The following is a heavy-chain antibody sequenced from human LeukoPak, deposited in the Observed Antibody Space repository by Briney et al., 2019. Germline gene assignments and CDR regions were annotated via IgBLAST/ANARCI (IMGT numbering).Heavy chain of an antibody. CDR3: ARGRIAAAGTREGDWFDP. CDR1: GFTFSTYW. D-gene: IGHD6-13*01. CDR2: INNDGSST. Sequence: GESLRLSCAASGFTFSTYWMHSVRQAAGEGLVWVSRINNDGSSTSYADSVKGRFTISRDNAKNTLYLQMNSLRAEDTAVYYCARGRIAAAGTREGDWFDPWGQGTPVTASS. V-gene: IGHV3-74*01. J-gene: IGHJ5*02.